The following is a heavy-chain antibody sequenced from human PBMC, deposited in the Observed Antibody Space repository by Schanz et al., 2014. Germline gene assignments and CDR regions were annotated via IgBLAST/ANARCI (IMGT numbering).Heavy chain of an antibody. V-gene: IGHV3-23*04. J-gene: IGHJ3*02. Sequence: EVQLVESGGGLVQPGGSLRLSCTASGFTFSSYSMNWVRQAPGRGLEWVSIISGSGGNTYYADAVRGRFTISRDNSKNTLYLQMNSLRAEDTAVYYCAKGRFGELSAFDIWGQGTMVTSSS. CDR1: GFTFSSYS. CDR2: ISGSGGNT. D-gene: IGHD3-10*01. CDR3: AKGRFGELSAFDI.